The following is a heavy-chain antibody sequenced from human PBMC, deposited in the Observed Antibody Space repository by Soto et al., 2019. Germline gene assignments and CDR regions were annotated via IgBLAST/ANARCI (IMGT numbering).Heavy chain of an antibody. Sequence: QVQLQESGPGLVKPSGSLSLTCAVSGASIPSHSWWSWVRQPPGKGLAWIGEVYHTGSTNYNSSIESRVTISVDKSKTQFSLTLNSVTAADTAVYFCARISPDGTFPPNYFDSWRRGTLVTVSS. V-gene: IGHV4-4*02. D-gene: IGHD1-1*01. CDR2: VYHTGST. J-gene: IGHJ4*02. CDR3: ARISPDGTFPPNYFDS. CDR1: GASIPSHSW.